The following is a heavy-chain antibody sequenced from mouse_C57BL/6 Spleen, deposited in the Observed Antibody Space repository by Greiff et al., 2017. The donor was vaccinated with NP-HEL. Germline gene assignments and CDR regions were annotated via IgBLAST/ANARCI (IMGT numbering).Heavy chain of an antibody. V-gene: IGHV1-72*01. J-gene: IGHJ4*01. D-gene: IGHD1-1*01. CDR2: IDPNSGGT. Sequence: QVHVKQPGAELVKPGASVKLSCKASGYTFTSYWMHWVKQRPGRGLEWIGRIDPNSGGTKYNEKFKSKATLTVDKPSSTAYMQLSSLTSEDSAVYYCAREPHYYDSSSPYAMDYWGQGTSVTVSS. CDR1: GYTFTSYW. CDR3: AREPHYYDSSSPYAMDY.